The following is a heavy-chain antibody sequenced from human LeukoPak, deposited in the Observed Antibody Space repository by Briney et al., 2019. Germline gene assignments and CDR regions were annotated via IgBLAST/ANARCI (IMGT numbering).Heavy chain of an antibody. CDR3: ARDPSQQLVPGGFDY. V-gene: IGHV3-53*01. J-gene: IGHJ4*02. Sequence: PGGSLRLSCAASGFTVSSNYMSWVRQAPGKGLEWVSVIYSGGSTYYANSVKGRFTISRDNAKNSLYLQMNSLRAEDTAVYYCARDPSQQLVPGGFDYWGQGTLVTVSS. CDR2: IYSGGST. CDR1: GFTVSSNY. D-gene: IGHD6-13*01.